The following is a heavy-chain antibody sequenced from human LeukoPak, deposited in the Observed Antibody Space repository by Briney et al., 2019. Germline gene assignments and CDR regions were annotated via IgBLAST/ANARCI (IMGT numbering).Heavy chain of an antibody. CDR1: GFSFSSYE. J-gene: IGHJ6*03. V-gene: IGHV3-48*03. CDR3: AELGITMIGGV. Sequence: GGPLRLSCAASGFSFSSYEMKWVRQAPGKGLEWVSYIGCSGSTVYYADSVKGRFTISRDNAKNSLYLQMNSLRDEDTAVYYCAELGITMIGGVWGKGTTVTITS. D-gene: IGHD3-10*02. CDR2: IGCSGSTV.